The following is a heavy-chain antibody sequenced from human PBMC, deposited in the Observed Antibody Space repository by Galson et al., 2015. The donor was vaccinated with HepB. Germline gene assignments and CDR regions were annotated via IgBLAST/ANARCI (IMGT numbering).Heavy chain of an antibody. CDR3: ARRGAAFDDLCGGWGENNRAMDV. J-gene: IGHJ6*02. CDR2: IFPGDSDT. CDR1: GYTFANYW. D-gene: IGHD2-21*01. Sequence: QSGAEVKKPGESLKISCKGSGYTFANYWVGWVRQMPGKGLEWMGIIFPGDSDTRYSPSFQGQVTISADKSINTAYLHWSSLKASDSAIYYCARRGAAFDDLCGGWGENNRAMDVWGQGTTVTVS. V-gene: IGHV5-51*01.